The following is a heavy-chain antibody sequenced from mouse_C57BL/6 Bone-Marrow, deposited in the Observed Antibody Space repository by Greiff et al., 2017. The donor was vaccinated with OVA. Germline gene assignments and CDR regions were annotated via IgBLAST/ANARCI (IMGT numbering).Heavy chain of an antibody. Sequence: EVQLVESGGGLVKPGGSLKLSCAASGFTFSSYAMSWVRQTPEKRLAWVATISDGGSYSYFPDNGKGRFTISRDNAKNNLYLQMSHLKSEDTAMYYCARDSFRAMDYWGQGTSVTVSS. J-gene: IGHJ4*01. CDR1: GFTFSSYA. CDR2: ISDGGSYS. D-gene: IGHD2-12*01. V-gene: IGHV5-4*01. CDR3: ARDSFRAMDY.